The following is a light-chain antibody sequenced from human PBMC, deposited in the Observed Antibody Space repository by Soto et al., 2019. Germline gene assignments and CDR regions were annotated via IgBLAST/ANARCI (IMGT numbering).Light chain of an antibody. V-gene: IGLV2-8*01. CDR1: SSDVGAYKY. Sequence: QSALTQPPSASGXPGQSVTIXCTGTSSDVGAYKYVSWYQQYPGKAPKLMIYEVTKRPSGVPDRFSGSKSGNTASLTVSGLQAEDEADYYCTSYVGNDIWVFGGGTKVTVL. CDR3: TSYVGNDIWV. J-gene: IGLJ3*02. CDR2: EVT.